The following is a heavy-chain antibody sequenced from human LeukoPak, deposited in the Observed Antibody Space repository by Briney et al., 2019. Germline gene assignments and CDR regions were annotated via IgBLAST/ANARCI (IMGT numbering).Heavy chain of an antibody. CDR3: ARGGSSWPSYYYGMDV. J-gene: IGHJ6*02. Sequence: PGGSLRLSCAASGFTFSSYWMSWVRQAPGKGLEWVANIKQDGSEKYYVDSMKGRFTISRDNAKNSLYLQMNSLRAEDTAVYYCARGGSSWPSYYYGMDVWGQGTTVTVSS. D-gene: IGHD6-13*01. CDR2: IKQDGSEK. V-gene: IGHV3-7*01. CDR1: GFTFSSYW.